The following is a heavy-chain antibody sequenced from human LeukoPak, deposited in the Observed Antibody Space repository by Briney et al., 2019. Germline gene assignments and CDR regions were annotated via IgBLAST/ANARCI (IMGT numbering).Heavy chain of an antibody. D-gene: IGHD5-24*01. Sequence: PGGSLRLSCAASGFTFSSYWMSWVRQAPQKGLEWVASIKGDGSETFYVDSVKGRFTISRDNAQRSLFLQMNSLRAEDTAVYYCVRWRWLQSEFDCWGQGTLVTVSS. CDR2: IKGDGSET. CDR3: VRWRWLQSEFDC. V-gene: IGHV3-7*01. CDR1: GFTFSSYW. J-gene: IGHJ4*02.